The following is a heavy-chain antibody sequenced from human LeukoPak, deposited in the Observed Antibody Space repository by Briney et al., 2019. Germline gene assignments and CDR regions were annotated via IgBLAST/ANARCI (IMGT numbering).Heavy chain of an antibody. Sequence: GSLRLSCAAFGFTVSSNYMSWVRQAPGKGLEWIGEINHRGSTTYNPSLKSRVTISVDTSKSQFSLKVRSLTAADTAVYYCARDRYSNSFYYYYAMDVWGQGTTVTVSS. V-gene: IGHV4-34*01. CDR1: GFTVSSNY. D-gene: IGHD4-11*01. J-gene: IGHJ6*02. CDR3: ARDRYSNSFYYYYAMDV. CDR2: INHRGST.